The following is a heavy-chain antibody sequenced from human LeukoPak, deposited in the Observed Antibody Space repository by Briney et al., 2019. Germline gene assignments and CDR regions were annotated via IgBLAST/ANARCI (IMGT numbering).Heavy chain of an antibody. Sequence: PSETLSLTCTVSGGSISSSSYYWGWIRQPPGKGLEWIGSIYYSGSTYYNPSLKSRVTISVDTSKNQFSLKLSSVTAADTAVYYCARAPIVVVVAATLVGFDPWGQGTLVTVSS. V-gene: IGHV4-39*01. CDR1: GGSISSSSYY. CDR3: ARAPIVVVVAATLVGFDP. D-gene: IGHD2-15*01. J-gene: IGHJ5*02. CDR2: IYYSGST.